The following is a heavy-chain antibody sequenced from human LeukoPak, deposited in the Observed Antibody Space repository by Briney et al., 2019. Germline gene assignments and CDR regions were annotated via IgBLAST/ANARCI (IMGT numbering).Heavy chain of an antibody. V-gene: IGHV1-2*02. J-gene: IGHJ4*02. D-gene: IGHD2-15*01. Sequence: ASVKVSCKASGYTFTGYYMHWVRQAPGQGLEWMGWINPNSGGTNYAQKFQGRVTMTRDTSISTAYMEPSRLRSDDTAVYYCAREIVVVVAATRLGSGGIDYWGQGTLVTVSS. CDR2: INPNSGGT. CDR3: AREIVVVVAATRLGSGGIDY. CDR1: GYTFTGYY.